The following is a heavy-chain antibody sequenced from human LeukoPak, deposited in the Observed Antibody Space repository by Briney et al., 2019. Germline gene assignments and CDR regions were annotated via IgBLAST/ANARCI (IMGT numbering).Heavy chain of an antibody. J-gene: IGHJ4*02. CDR2: IYYSGST. D-gene: IGHD1-26*01. V-gene: IGHV4-59*01. CDR3: ARSSGSYKDY. CDR1: GGSISSYY. Sequence: SETLSLTCTVSGGSISSYYWSWIRQPPGKGLEWIGYIYYSGSTNYNPSLKSRVTISVDTSKNQFSLKLSPVTAADTAVYYCARSSGSYKDYWGQGTLVTVSS.